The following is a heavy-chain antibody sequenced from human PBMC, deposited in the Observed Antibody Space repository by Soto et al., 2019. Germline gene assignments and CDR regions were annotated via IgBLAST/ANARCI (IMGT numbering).Heavy chain of an antibody. D-gene: IGHD6-13*01. V-gene: IGHV4-4*02. CDR3: GSSGGSSRNYYYYYGMDV. J-gene: IGHJ6*01. CDR2: IYHSGST. Sequence: SEALSVTCAFSVGSISISNWWSWFRQPPVKGLEWIGEIYHSGSTNYNPSLKSRVTISVDKSKNQFSLKLSSVTAADTAVYYCGSSGGSSRNYYYYYGMDVWGQGTTVTVSS. CDR1: VGSISISNW.